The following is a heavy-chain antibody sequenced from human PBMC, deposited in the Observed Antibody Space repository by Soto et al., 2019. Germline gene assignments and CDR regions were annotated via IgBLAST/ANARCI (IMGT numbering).Heavy chain of an antibody. Sequence: QLQLQESGPGLVKPSETLSLTCTVSGGSISSSSYYWGWIRQPPGKGLEWIGSIYYSGSTYYNPSLKSRVTISVDTSKNQYPLKRSSVTAADTAVYYCARRDRIAAAGNLDYWGQGTLVTVSS. CDR1: GGSISSSSYY. D-gene: IGHD6-13*01. V-gene: IGHV4-39*01. CDR3: ARRDRIAAAGNLDY. J-gene: IGHJ4*02. CDR2: IYYSGST.